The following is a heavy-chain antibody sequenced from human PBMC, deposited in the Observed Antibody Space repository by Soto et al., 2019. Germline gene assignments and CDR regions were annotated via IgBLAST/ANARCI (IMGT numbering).Heavy chain of an antibody. CDR3: ARVWGGAFDI. D-gene: IGHD3-10*01. J-gene: IGHJ3*02. V-gene: IGHV4-39*01. CDR1: GGSISSISYY. Sequence: PSETLSLTCTVSGGSISSISYYWGFIRQPPGKGLEWIGSIFYSGSTYYNPSLKSRVTISVDTSKNQFSLKLTSVTAADTAVYYCARVWGGAFDIWGQGTMVTVSS. CDR2: IFYSGST.